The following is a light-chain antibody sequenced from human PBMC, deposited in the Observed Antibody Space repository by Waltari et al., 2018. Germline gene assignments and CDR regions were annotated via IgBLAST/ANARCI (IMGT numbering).Light chain of an antibody. CDR1: QSIATS. Sequence: DIQLTQSPPSLSASVGDRVTFTCHSSQSIATSLNWYQQKPGKVPKLLIFAASNLQNGVPSRFSGGGSGTDFILTIRSLQPEDFATYFCQQTYGPPAWSFGQGTKLEI. CDR2: AAS. CDR3: QQTYGPPAWS. V-gene: IGKV1-39*01. J-gene: IGKJ2*04.